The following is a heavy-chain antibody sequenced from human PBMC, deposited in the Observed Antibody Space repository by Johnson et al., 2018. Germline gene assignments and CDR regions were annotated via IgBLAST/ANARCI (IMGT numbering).Heavy chain of an antibody. J-gene: IGHJ1*01. Sequence: EVQLVESGGGLVQXGRSLRLSCAASGFTFDDYAMHWVRQAPGKGLEWVSGISWNSGSIGYADSVKGRFTISRDNAKNSLYLQMNSLRAEETALYYCAKGNYYDSSGYFQHWGQGTLVTVSS. CDR3: AKGNYYDSSGYFQH. V-gene: IGHV3-9*01. CDR2: ISWNSGSI. CDR1: GFTFDDYA. D-gene: IGHD3-22*01.